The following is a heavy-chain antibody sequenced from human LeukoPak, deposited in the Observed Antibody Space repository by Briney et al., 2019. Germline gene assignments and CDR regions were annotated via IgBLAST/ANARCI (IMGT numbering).Heavy chain of an antibody. J-gene: IGHJ3*02. CDR2: INPNSGGT. CDR3: ARPAGYSSGYDAFDI. CDR1: GYTFTGYY. V-gene: IGHV1-2*06. D-gene: IGHD6-19*01. Sequence: ASVKVSCKASGYTFTGYYMHWVRQAPGQGLEWMGRINPNSGGTNYAQKFQGRVTMTRDTSISTAYMELSRLRFDDTAVYYCARPAGYSSGYDAFDIWGQGTMVTVSS.